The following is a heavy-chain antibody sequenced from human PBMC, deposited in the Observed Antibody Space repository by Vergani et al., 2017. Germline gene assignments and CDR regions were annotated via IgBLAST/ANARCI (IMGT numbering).Heavy chain of an antibody. V-gene: IGHV3-7*01. CDR1: GFPFSSYW. J-gene: IGHJ4*02. CDR3: ARDGEPTYYYDSSGYPPGDY. Sequence: EVQLVESGGGLVQPGGSLRLSCAASGFPFSSYWMSWVRQAPGKGLEWVGNIKQDGSEKYYVDSVKGRFTISRDNAKNSLYQQMNSLRAEDTAVYYCARDGEPTYYYDSSGYPPGDYWGQGTLVTVSS. D-gene: IGHD3-22*01. CDR2: IKQDGSEK.